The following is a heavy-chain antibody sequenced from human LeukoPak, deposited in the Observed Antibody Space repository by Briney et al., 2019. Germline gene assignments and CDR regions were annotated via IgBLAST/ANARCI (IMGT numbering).Heavy chain of an antibody. J-gene: IGHJ4*02. CDR3: ARVSFRYYFDY. D-gene: IGHD2-21*01. CDR1: GFTVSSNY. CDR2: IYSGGST. Sequence: GGSQRLSCAASGFTVSSNYMSWVRQAPGKGLEWVSVIYSGGSTYYADSVKGRFTISRDNSKNTLYLQMNSLRVEDTAVYYCARVSFRYYFDYWGQGTLVTVSS. V-gene: IGHV3-53*01.